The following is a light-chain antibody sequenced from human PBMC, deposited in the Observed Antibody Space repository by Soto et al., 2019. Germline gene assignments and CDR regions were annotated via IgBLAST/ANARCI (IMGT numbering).Light chain of an antibody. Sequence: QSVLTQPASVSGSPGQSITISCTGTSSDIGGYNYVSWYQQHPGKAPKLMIYDVSNRPSGVSNRFSDSKSGNTASLTISGLQAEDEADYYCSSFTSSNTYVVLGGGTKLTVL. CDR3: SSFTSSNTYVV. CDR1: SSDIGGYNY. CDR2: DVS. V-gene: IGLV2-14*01. J-gene: IGLJ2*01.